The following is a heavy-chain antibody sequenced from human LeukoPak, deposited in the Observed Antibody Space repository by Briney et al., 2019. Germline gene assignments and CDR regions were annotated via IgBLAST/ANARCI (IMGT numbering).Heavy chain of an antibody. D-gene: IGHD1-14*01. CDR1: GGSTSGYY. CDR3: ARARGACIY. V-gene: IGHV4-4*07. J-gene: IGHJ4*02. Sequence: NPSETLSLTCTVSGGSTSGYYWSWFRQPAGKGLEWIGRIYTPGSTSYNPSLKSRVTMSVDTSKNQFSLRVRSVTAADTAVYYCARARGACIYWGQGTLVTVSS. CDR2: IYTPGST.